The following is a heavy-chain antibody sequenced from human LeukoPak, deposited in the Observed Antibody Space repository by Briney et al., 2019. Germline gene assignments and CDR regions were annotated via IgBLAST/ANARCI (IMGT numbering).Heavy chain of an antibody. Sequence: ASVTVSCTASGYTFISYAINWVRQAPGQGLERMGCINTETGNPTYAQGFTGQFVFSVDTSVNTAYLQISSLRTEDTAVYYCARGGYYGGSGTYGFFDYWGQGSLVTVSS. CDR3: ARGGYYGGSGTYGFFDY. D-gene: IGHD3-10*01. CDR1: GYTFISYA. CDR2: INTETGNP. V-gene: IGHV7-4-1*02. J-gene: IGHJ4*02.